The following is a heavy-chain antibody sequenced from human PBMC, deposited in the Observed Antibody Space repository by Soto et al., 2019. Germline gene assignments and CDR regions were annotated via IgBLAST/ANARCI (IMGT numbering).Heavy chain of an antibody. CDR1: GFSLSTSGVG. D-gene: IGHD3-10*01. V-gene: IGHV2-5*02. Sequence: QITLKESGPTLVKPTQTLTLTCTFSGFSLSTSGVGVGWIRQPPGKALEWLALIYWDDDKRYSPSLKSRLTITKDNSKIQLVVTMTNMDPVDTATYYCAHYFYGSAVDNWGQGTLVTVSS. CDR2: IYWDDDK. CDR3: AHYFYGSAVDN. J-gene: IGHJ4*02.